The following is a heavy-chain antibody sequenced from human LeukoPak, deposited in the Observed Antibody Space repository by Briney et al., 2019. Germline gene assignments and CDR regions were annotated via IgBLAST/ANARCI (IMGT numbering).Heavy chain of an antibody. Sequence: GGSLRLSCAASGFTFSSYAMSWVRQAPGKGLEWVSAISGSGGSTYYADSVKGRFTISRDNSKNTLYLQMNSLRAEDTAVYYCASCGYSGYELPHYYYGMDVWGQGTTVTVSS. CDR2: ISGSGGST. CDR1: GFTFSSYA. V-gene: IGHV3-23*01. D-gene: IGHD5-12*01. J-gene: IGHJ6*02. CDR3: ASCGYSGYELPHYYYGMDV.